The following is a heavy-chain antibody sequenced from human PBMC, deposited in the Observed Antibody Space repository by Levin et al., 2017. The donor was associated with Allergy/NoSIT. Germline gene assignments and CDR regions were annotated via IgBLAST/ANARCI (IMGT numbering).Heavy chain of an antibody. J-gene: IGHJ6*02. D-gene: IGHD2-21*01. CDR3: TRSNIVEATTPFRWGPKRGDYYYGMDV. CDR2: VNPTGGYT. V-gene: IGHV1-46*01. CDR1: GYTFTNFP. Sequence: ASVKVSCKTSGYTFTNFPIHWVRQAPGQGLEWVGKVNPTGGYTRYAQKFQGRVTMTGDTSTSTVYMELSSLRSEDTAVYFCTRSNIVEATTPFRWGPKRGDYYYGMDVWGQGTTVTVSS.